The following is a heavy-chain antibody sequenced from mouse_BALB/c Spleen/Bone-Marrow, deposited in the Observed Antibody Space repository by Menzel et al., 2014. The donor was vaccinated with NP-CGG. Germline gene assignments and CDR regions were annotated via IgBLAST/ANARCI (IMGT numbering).Heavy chain of an antibody. V-gene: IGHV7-3*02. CDR1: GFTFTDYY. CDR3: ARDMGLLRFDY. Sequence: EVQGVESGGGLVQPGGSLRLSCATSGFTFTDYYMSWVRQPPGKALEWLAFIRNKANGYTTEYSASVKDRFTISRDNSQSILYLQMNTLRAEDSATYYCARDMGLLRFDYWGHGTTLTVSS. CDR2: IRNKANGYTT. D-gene: IGHD1-1*01. J-gene: IGHJ2*01.